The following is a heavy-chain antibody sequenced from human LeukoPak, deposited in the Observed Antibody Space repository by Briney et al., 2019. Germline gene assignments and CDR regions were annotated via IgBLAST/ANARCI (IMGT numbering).Heavy chain of an antibody. J-gene: IGHJ3*01. V-gene: IGHV1-69*05. CDR3: ARDRVLSTITGAGLSAFDL. D-gene: IGHD5/OR15-5a*01. CDR2: IIPSFGTA. CDR1: GGTFSRYA. Sequence: SVKVSCKASGGTFSRYAISWVRQAPGQGLEWMGGIIPSFGTANYAQKFQGRVTITTDESNSRAYMELSSLRSEDMSVRYCARDRVLSTITGAGLSAFDLWGQGTMLPVSS.